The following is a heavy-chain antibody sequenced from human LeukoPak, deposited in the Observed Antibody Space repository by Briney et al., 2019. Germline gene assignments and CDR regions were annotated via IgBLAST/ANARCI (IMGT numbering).Heavy chain of an antibody. D-gene: IGHD6-13*01. CDR1: GGSLSSGGYY. V-gene: IGHV4-31*03. J-gene: IGHJ4*02. Sequence: SETLSLTCTVSGGSLSSGGYYWSSVRQHPGKGLEWLGYIYYSGSTYYNPSLKSRATISVDTSKNQFSLKLSSVTAADTAVYYCARAVPGSRWYFDYWGQGTLVTVSS. CDR3: ARAVPGSRWYFDY. CDR2: IYYSGST.